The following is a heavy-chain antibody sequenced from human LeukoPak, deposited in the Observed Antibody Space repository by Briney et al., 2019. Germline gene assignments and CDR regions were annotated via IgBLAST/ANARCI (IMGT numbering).Heavy chain of an antibody. CDR3: ARDSSGSYNLDYFDY. D-gene: IGHD3-10*01. J-gene: IGHJ4*02. CDR1: GFTVSSNY. V-gene: IGHV3-21*01. Sequence: PGGSLRLSCAASGFTVSSNYMNWVRQAPGKGLEWVSSISSSSSYIYYADSVKGRFTISRDNAKNSLYLQMNSLRAEDTAVYYCARDSSGSYNLDYFDYWGQGTLVTVSS. CDR2: ISSSSSYI.